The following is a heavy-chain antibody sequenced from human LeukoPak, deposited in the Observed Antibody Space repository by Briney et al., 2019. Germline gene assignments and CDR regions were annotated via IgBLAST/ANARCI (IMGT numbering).Heavy chain of an antibody. Sequence: PGRSLRLSCAASGFTFSSYAMHWVRQAPGKGLEWVAVISYDGSNKCYADSVKGRFTISRDNSKNTLYLQMNSLRAEDTAVYYCARRYYSLDYWGQGTLVTVSS. D-gene: IGHD3-22*01. CDR2: ISYDGSNK. CDR1: GFTFSSYA. J-gene: IGHJ4*02. CDR3: ARRYYSLDY. V-gene: IGHV3-30-3*01.